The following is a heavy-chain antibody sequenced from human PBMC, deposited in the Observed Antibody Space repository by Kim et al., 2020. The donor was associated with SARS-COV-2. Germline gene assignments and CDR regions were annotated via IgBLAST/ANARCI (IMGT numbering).Heavy chain of an antibody. J-gene: IGHJ3*02. Sequence: SETLSLTCTVSGGSISSSSYYWGWIRQPPGKGLEWIGSIYYSGSTYYNPSLKSRVTISVDTSKNQFSLKLSSATAADTAVYYCARHNPVAGSDAFDIWGQGTMVTVFS. CDR3: ARHNPVAGSDAFDI. V-gene: IGHV4-39*01. CDR1: GGSISSSSYY. CDR2: IYYSGST. D-gene: IGHD6-19*01.